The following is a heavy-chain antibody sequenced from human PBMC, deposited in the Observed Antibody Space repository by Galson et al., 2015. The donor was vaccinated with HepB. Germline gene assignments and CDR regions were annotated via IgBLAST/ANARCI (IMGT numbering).Heavy chain of an antibody. CDR3: ASGVTYYYDSSGYYLDY. Sequence: SVKVSCKASGGTFSSYAISWVRQAPGQGLEWMGRIIPILGIANYAQKFQGRVTITADKSTSTAYMELSSLRSEDTAVYYCASGVTYYYDSSGYYLDYWGQGTLVTVSS. D-gene: IGHD3-22*01. V-gene: IGHV1-69*04. CDR1: GGTFSSYA. J-gene: IGHJ4*02. CDR2: IIPILGIA.